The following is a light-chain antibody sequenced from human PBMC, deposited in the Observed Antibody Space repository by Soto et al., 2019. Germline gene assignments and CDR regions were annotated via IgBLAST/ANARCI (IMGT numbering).Light chain of an antibody. V-gene: IGKV3-20*01. Sequence: EIVLTQSPGTLSLSPGERATLSCRASQSVSSSYLAWYQQKPGQAPRLLIYGASSRATGIPDRFSGSGSGTDFTLTISSLEPEDFAVYYGQQYGSSSWTFGQGTKVEIK. CDR1: QSVSSSY. J-gene: IGKJ1*01. CDR2: GAS. CDR3: QQYGSSSWT.